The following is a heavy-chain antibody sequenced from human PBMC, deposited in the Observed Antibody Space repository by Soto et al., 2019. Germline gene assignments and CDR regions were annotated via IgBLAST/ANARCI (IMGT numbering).Heavy chain of an antibody. J-gene: IGHJ4*02. CDR1: SGSFSGYY. CDR2: ISQSGNT. V-gene: IGHV4-34*01. Sequence: SETLSLTCSIYSGSFSGYYWSWVRQPPWKGLEWIGEISQSGNTNYSPSLKSRVSISIDTSKKQFSLNLASVSAADTAVYYCARAPKVSGSSQTRPDFWGQGTLVTVSS. CDR3: ARAPKVSGSSQTRPDF. D-gene: IGHD6-6*01.